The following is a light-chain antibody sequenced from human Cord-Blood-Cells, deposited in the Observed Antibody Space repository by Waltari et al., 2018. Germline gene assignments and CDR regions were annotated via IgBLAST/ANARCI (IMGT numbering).Light chain of an antibody. Sequence: QAGLTQPPSVSKGLRQTATLTCTGNSNNVGNQRPAWLQQHQGHPPKLLSYRNNNRPSGISERLSASRSGNTASLTITGLQPEDEADYYCSAWDSSLSAWVFGGGTKLTVL. CDR2: RNN. CDR1: SNNVGNQR. V-gene: IGLV10-54*01. CDR3: SAWDSSLSAWV. J-gene: IGLJ3*02.